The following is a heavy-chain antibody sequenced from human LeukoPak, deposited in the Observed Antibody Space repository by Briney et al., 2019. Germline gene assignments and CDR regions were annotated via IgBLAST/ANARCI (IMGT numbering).Heavy chain of an antibody. D-gene: IGHD3-10*01. CDR3: AKGVRLWFAFYFDY. CDR1: GFTFSSYW. J-gene: IGHJ4*02. V-gene: IGHV3-23*01. CDR2: ISGNGYNT. Sequence: GGSLRLSCAASGFTFSSYWMHWVRQAPGKGLEWVSAISGNGYNTYYADSVKGRFTISSESSGNTLYLQMHNLRAEDTAVYYCAKGVRLWFAFYFDYWGQGTLVTVSS.